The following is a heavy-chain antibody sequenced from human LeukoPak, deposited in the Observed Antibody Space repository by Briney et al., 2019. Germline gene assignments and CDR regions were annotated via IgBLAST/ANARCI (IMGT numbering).Heavy chain of an antibody. D-gene: IGHD3-16*02. J-gene: IGHJ3*02. Sequence: SETLSLACTVSGGSISSYYWSWIRQPPGKGLEWIGYIYYSGSTNYSPSLKSRVTISLDTSRNQFSLKLTSVTAADTAVYYCAKSNSYGLVDIWGQGTMVTVSS. CDR2: IYYSGST. CDR3: AKSNSYGLVDI. CDR1: GGSISSYY. V-gene: IGHV4-59*12.